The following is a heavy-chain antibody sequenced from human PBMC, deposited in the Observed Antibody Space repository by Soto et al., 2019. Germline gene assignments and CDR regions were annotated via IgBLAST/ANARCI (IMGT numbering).Heavy chain of an antibody. J-gene: IGHJ4*02. CDR2: ISWNSGSI. Sequence: EVQLVESGGGLVQPGRSLRISCAASGFTFDDYAMHWVRQAPGKGLEWVSGISWNSGSIGYADSVKGRFTISRDNAKNSLYLQMNSLRAEDTALYYCAKDPSPRLRHFDYWGQGTLVTVSS. CDR3: AKDPSPRLRHFDY. V-gene: IGHV3-9*01. D-gene: IGHD3-16*01. CDR1: GFTFDDYA.